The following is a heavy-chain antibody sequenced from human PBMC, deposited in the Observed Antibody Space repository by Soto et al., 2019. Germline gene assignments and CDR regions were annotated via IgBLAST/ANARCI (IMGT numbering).Heavy chain of an antibody. V-gene: IGHV3-30*03. Sequence: QVQLVESGGGVVQPGRSLRLSCAASGFPISSYGMHWVRQAPGKGLDWVALISYDGTNQYYADSVKGRFTVSRDNSKNTLYLHMSSLRAEDTAVYYCAGGQYYFDYCGQGTLVSVSS. CDR1: GFPISSYG. CDR3: AGGQYYFDY. CDR2: ISYDGTNQ. J-gene: IGHJ4*02. D-gene: IGHD2-15*01.